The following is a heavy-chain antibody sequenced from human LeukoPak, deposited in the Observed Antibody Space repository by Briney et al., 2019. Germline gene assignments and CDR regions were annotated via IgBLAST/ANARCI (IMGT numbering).Heavy chain of an antibody. Sequence: SETLPLTCTVSGGSISSSSAYWGWIRQPPGKGLEWIGSIYYSKNTYYNPSLKSRVTISADTSKNQFSLTLGPVSATDTAVYYCVSPRGFSYGYFDYWGQGTLVTVSS. CDR2: IYYSKNT. D-gene: IGHD5-18*01. CDR3: VSPRGFSYGYFDY. V-gene: IGHV4-39*01. CDR1: GGSISSSSAY. J-gene: IGHJ4*02.